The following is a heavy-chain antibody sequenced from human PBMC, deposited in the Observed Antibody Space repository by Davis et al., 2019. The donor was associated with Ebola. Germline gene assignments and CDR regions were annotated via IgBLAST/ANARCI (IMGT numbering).Heavy chain of an antibody. J-gene: IGHJ6*04. D-gene: IGHD2/OR15-2a*01. Sequence: GGSLRLSCAASGFTFSSYWMSWVRQAPGKGLEWVANIKQDGSEKYYVDSVKGRFTISRDNAKNSLYLQMNSLRAEDTAVYYCARDSPVLTPDYYGMDVWGKGTTVTVSS. CDR3: ARDSPVLTPDYYGMDV. CDR1: GFTFSSYW. CDR2: IKQDGSEK. V-gene: IGHV3-7*01.